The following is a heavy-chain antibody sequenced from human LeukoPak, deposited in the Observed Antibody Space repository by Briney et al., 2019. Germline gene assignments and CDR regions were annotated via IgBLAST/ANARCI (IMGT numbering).Heavy chain of an antibody. CDR3: ARVGNSMVRGVIAPLDY. V-gene: IGHV4-38-2*02. D-gene: IGHD3-10*01. CDR1: GYSISSGYY. J-gene: IGHJ4*02. CDR2: IYHSGST. Sequence: KPSETLSLTCTVSGYSISSGYYWGWIRQPPGKGLEWIGSIYHSGSTYYNPSLKSRVTISVDTSKNQFSLKLSSVTAADTAVYYCARVGNSMVRGVIAPLDYWGQGTLVTVSS.